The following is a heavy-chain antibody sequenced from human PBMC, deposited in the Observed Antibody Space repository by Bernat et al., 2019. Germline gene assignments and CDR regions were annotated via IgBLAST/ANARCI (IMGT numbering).Heavy chain of an antibody. CDR3: AKDDVGGIVGAQTFDY. Sequence: VQLVESGGGVVQPGRSLRLSCAASGFTFSSYAMSWVRQAPGKGLEWVSAISGSGGSTYYADSVKGRFTISRDNSKNTLYLQMNSLRAEDTAVYYCAKDDVGGIVGAQTFDYWGQGTLVTVSS. D-gene: IGHD1-26*01. V-gene: IGHV3-23*04. CDR1: GFTFSSYA. CDR2: ISGSGGST. J-gene: IGHJ4*02.